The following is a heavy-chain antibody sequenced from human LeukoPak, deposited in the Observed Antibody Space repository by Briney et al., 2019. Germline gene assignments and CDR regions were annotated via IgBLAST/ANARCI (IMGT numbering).Heavy chain of an antibody. J-gene: IGHJ4*02. V-gene: IGHV3-30*03. CDR3: TTRGGSFSIFDY. CDR1: RFTFSTYG. CDR2: ISYDGSNK. Sequence: PGRSLRLSCAASRFTFSTYGMHWVRQAPGKGLEWVAVISYDGSNKYYADSVKGRFTISRDNSKNTLYLQMNSLKTEDTAVYYCTTRGGSFSIFDYWGQGTLVTVSS. D-gene: IGHD1-26*01.